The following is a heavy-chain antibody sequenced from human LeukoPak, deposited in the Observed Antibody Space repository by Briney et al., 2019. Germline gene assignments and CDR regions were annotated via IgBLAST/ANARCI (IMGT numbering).Heavy chain of an antibody. V-gene: IGHV3-23*01. Sequence: PGGSLRLSCAASGFTFSSYAMSWVRQAPGKGLEWVSAISGSGGSTYYADSVKGRFTISRDNSKNTLYLQMNSLRAEDTAVYYCAKGRYDFWSGYPNFDYWGQGTLVTVSS. CDR2: ISGSGGST. CDR1: GFTFSSYA. D-gene: IGHD3-3*01. J-gene: IGHJ4*02. CDR3: AKGRYDFWSGYPNFDY.